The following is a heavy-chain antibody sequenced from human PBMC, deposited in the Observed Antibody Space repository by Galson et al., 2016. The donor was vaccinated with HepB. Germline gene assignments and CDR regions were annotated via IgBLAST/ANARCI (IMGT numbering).Heavy chain of an antibody. D-gene: IGHD3-16*01. J-gene: IGHJ3*01. CDR2: ISYDGIHK. CDR3: ARGLHTNMITFDAFHV. V-gene: IGHV3-30*09. CDR1: SFTFNDYA. Sequence: SLRLSCAGSSFTFNDYAIHWVRQAPGKGLEWVAVISYDGIHKFNADSVKGRFAISRDDSKNTLYLQMNSLRRDDTAIYYCARGLHTNMITFDAFHVWGQGTMVTVSS.